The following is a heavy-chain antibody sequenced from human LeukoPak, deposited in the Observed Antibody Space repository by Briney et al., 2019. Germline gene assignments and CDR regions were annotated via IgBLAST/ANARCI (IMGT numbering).Heavy chain of an antibody. J-gene: IGHJ4*02. CDR1: GDSVSSGNYY. Sequence: PSGTLSLTCTASGDSVSSGNYYLTWIRQPPGKGLDWITYMSPSGTTKYNPSLKSRVTISVDTSKNQFSLKLSSVTAADTAVYYCARDLSGSLTYWGQGTLVTVSS. D-gene: IGHD1-26*01. V-gene: IGHV4-61*01. CDR3: ARDLSGSLTY. CDR2: MSPSGTT.